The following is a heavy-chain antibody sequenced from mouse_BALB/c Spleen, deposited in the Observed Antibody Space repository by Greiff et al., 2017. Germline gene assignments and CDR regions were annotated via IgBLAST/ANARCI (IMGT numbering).Heavy chain of an antibody. Sequence: EVKLMESGGGLVQPGGSMKLSCVASGFTFSNYWMNWVRQSPEKGLEWVAEIRLKSNNYATHYAESVKGRFTISRDDSKSSVYLQMNNLRAEDTGIYYCTREGTLFAYWGQGTLVTVSA. CDR1: GFTFSNYW. V-gene: IGHV6-6*02. D-gene: IGHD3-3*01. J-gene: IGHJ3*01. CDR3: TREGTLFAY. CDR2: IRLKSNNYAT.